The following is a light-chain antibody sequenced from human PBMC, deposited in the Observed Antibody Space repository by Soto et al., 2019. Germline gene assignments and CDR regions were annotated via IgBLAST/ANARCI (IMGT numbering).Light chain of an antibody. J-gene: IGKJ2*01. Sequence: DIQMTQSPPSVSASVGDRVTIACRASQAIGNSLAWYQQKPGQAPNLLIYAASNLQSAVPSRFSGSGSGTDFTLTISSLQPEDFATYYCQQGSSFPHYTFGQGTKLEIK. CDR2: AAS. V-gene: IGKV1-12*01. CDR1: QAIGNS. CDR3: QQGSSFPHYT.